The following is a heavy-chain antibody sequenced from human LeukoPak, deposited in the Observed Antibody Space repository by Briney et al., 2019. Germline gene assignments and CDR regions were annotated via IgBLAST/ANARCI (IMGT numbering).Heavy chain of an antibody. Sequence: ASVKVSCKTSGYTFTDFGINWVRQAPGQGLEWMGIINPSGGSTSYAQKFQGRVTMTRDTSTSTVYMELSSLRSEDTAVYYCASKGSGWSDFDYWGQGTLVTVSS. D-gene: IGHD6-19*01. CDR1: GYTFTDFG. CDR3: ASKGSGWSDFDY. J-gene: IGHJ4*02. V-gene: IGHV1-46*01. CDR2: INPSGGST.